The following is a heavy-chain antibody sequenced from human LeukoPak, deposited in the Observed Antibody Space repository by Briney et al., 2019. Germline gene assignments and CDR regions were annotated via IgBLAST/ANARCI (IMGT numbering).Heavy chain of an antibody. CDR3: ARDRGVTLFYYGLDV. Sequence: GGSLRLSCAASGFTFKNHEMNWVRQAPGKGLEWVSYISSSGATIYYADSVKGRFTISRDNAKNSLYLQTNSLRVEDTAVYYCARDRGVTLFYYGLDVWGQGTTVTVSS. V-gene: IGHV3-48*03. CDR1: GFTFKNHE. CDR2: ISSSGATI. J-gene: IGHJ6*02. D-gene: IGHD2-21*02.